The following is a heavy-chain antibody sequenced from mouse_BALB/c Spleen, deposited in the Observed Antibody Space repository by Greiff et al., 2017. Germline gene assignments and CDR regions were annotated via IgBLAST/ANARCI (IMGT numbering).Heavy chain of an antibody. D-gene: IGHD1-2*01. CDR1: GYAFTNYL. CDR2: INPGSGGT. J-gene: IGHJ3*01. CDR3: ARGLYYGPFAY. Sequence: QVQLQQSGAELVRPGTSVKVSCKASGYAFTNYLIEWVKQRPGQGLEWIGVINPGSGGTNYNEKFKGKATLTADKSSSTAYMQLSSLTSDDSAVDFCARGLYYGPFAYWGQGTLVTVSA. V-gene: IGHV1-54*01.